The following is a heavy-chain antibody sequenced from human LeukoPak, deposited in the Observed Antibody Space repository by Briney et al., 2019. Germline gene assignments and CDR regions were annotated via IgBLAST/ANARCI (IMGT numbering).Heavy chain of an antibody. CDR3: ARDPANPSPLDY. CDR2: IGIDSGNT. Sequence: GGSLRLSCAASGFTFSDYSMNWVRQAPGKGLEWISYIGIDSGNTNYADSVKGRFTISGDKAKNSLYLQMNSLRGEDTAVYYRARDPANPSPLDYLGQGTLVTVSS. CDR1: GFTFSDYS. V-gene: IGHV3-48*01. J-gene: IGHJ4*02.